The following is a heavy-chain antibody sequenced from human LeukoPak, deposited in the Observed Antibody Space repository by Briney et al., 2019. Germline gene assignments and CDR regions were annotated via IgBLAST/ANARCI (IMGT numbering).Heavy chain of an antibody. V-gene: IGHV1-8*01. D-gene: IGHD3-10*01. Sequence: ASVKVSCKASGYTLTSYDINWVRQATGQGLEWMGWMNPNSGNTGYAQKFQGRVTMTRNTSISTAYMELSSLRSEDTAVYYCARAPAAVRGVTRRYFDYWGQGTLVTVSS. CDR2: MNPNSGNT. CDR1: GYTLTSYD. CDR3: ARAPAAVRGVTRRYFDY. J-gene: IGHJ4*02.